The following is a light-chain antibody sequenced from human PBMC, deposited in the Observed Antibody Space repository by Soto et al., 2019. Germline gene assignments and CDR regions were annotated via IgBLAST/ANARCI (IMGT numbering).Light chain of an antibody. J-gene: IGLJ2*01. Sequence: QSVLTQPPSASGSPGQSVTISCTGTSRDVGGYNYVSWYQQHPGKAPKLMIYEVSKRPSGVPDRFSGSKSGNMASLTVSGLQAEDEADYYCSSYAGSNNLVVFGGGTKLTVL. CDR3: SSYAGSNNLVV. V-gene: IGLV2-8*01. CDR2: EVS. CDR1: SRDVGGYNY.